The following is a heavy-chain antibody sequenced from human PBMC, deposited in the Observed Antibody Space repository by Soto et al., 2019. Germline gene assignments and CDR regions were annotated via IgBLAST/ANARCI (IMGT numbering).Heavy chain of an antibody. CDR1: GYTFTSYG. D-gene: IGHD5-12*01. CDR3: ARDWGLSGYDKETFDY. CDR2: ISAYNGNT. V-gene: IGHV1-18*01. J-gene: IGHJ4*02. Sequence: QVQLVQSGAEVKKPGASVKVSCKASGYTFTSYGISWVRQAPGQGLEWMGWISAYNGNTNYAQKLQGRVTMTTDTSTSTADMELRSLRSDDTAVYYCARDWGLSGYDKETFDYWGQGTLVTVSS.